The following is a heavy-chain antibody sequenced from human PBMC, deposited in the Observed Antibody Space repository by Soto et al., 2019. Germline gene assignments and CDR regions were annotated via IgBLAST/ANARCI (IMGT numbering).Heavy chain of an antibody. Sequence: QVQLQQWGAGLLKPSETLSLTCAVYGGSFSGYCWSWIRQSPGKGLEWIGEIDHNGHTNYNPSLKSRVTISVDKSKNQFYLRLSSTTAADTATYYCAPYGSGIYYISRDQYWGQGTLVTVSS. V-gene: IGHV4-34*01. CDR3: APYGSGIYYISRDQY. D-gene: IGHD3-10*01. J-gene: IGHJ4*02. CDR2: IDHNGHT. CDR1: GGSFSGYC.